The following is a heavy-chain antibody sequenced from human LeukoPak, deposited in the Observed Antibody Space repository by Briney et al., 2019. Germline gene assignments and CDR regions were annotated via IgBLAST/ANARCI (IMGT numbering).Heavy chain of an antibody. CDR1: GYTFTSYA. J-gene: IGHJ4*02. CDR2: INAGNGNT. D-gene: IGHD1-26*01. Sequence: ASVKVSCKASGYTFTSYAMHWVRQAPGQRLEWMGWINAGNGNTKYSQEFQGRVTITRDTSASTAYMELSSLRSEDMAVYYCARGGRELADVDYWGQGALVTVSS. CDR3: ARGGRELADVDY. V-gene: IGHV1-3*03.